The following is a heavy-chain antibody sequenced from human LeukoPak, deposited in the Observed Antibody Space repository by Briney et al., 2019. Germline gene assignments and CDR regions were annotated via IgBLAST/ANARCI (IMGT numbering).Heavy chain of an antibody. CDR1: GASITSSSYY. CDR3: ARGRELLSGRDYYYYMDV. J-gene: IGHJ6*03. Sequence: SETLSLTCTVSGASITSSSYYWGWIRQSPGKGLEWIGSINYSGSTYYNPSLKSRVAIPVDTSKKQFSLKLSSVTAADTAVFYCARGRELLSGRDYYYYMDVWGKGTTVTVSS. V-gene: IGHV4-39*07. D-gene: IGHD1-26*01. CDR2: INYSGST.